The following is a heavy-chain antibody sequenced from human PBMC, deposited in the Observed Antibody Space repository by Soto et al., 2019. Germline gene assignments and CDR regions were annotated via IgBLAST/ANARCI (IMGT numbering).Heavy chain of an antibody. V-gene: IGHV4-61*01. CDR1: GGSGSDKTYY. D-gene: IGHD3-9*01. CDR2: VYYSGTT. J-gene: IGHJ4*02. Sequence: PSETLSLTCSVSGGSGSDKTYYWSGIRQPPGKRLEWIGYVYYSGTTNYNPSLKSRVTISVDLSKNRFSLRLSSVTTADTALYYCARTTAVHNTLRYRYLFDYSGQGTLGTVSS. CDR3: ARTTAVHNTLRYRYLFDY.